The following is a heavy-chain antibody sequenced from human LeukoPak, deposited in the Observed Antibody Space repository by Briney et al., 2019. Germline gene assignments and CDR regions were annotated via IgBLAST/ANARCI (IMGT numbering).Heavy chain of an antibody. D-gene: IGHD2-2*01. CDR3: ARRQPLGCSGTSCYAGPVDY. CDR2: ISGTSTYI. Sequence: GGSLRLSCAASGFTFSSYSMDWVRQAPGKGLEWVSSISGTSTYIYYADSVKGRFTISRDNGKNSLYLQMNSLRAEDTAVYYCARRQPLGCSGTSCYAGPVDYWGQGTLVTVSS. CDR1: GFTFSSYS. J-gene: IGHJ4*02. V-gene: IGHV3-21*01.